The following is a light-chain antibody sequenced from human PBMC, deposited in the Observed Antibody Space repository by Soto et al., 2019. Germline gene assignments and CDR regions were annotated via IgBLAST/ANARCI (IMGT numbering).Light chain of an antibody. CDR2: DVS. CDR3: QQYDSYSWT. Sequence: DIQMTQSPSTLSASVGERVTITCRASQSVSNWLAWYQHKPGKAPKLLIYDVSSLERGVPSRFSGSGSGTDFILTISSLQPDDFATYYCQQYDSYSWTFGQGTKVEVK. J-gene: IGKJ1*01. V-gene: IGKV1-5*01. CDR1: QSVSNW.